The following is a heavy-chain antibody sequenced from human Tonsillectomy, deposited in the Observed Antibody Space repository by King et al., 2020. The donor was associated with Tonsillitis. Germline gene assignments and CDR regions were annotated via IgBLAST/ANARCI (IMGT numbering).Heavy chain of an antibody. Sequence: QLVQSGAEVKKPGSSVKVSCKASGGTFSSYGISWVHQAPGQGLEWMGGIIPIFGPANYAQKFQGRVTITADESTSTAYMELGSLRSEDTAVYYCARRCGGDCYGAFDIWGQGTMVTVSS. CDR2: IIPIFGPA. V-gene: IGHV1-69*12. CDR3: ARRCGGDCYGAFDI. CDR1: GGTFSSYG. D-gene: IGHD2-21*01. J-gene: IGHJ3*02.